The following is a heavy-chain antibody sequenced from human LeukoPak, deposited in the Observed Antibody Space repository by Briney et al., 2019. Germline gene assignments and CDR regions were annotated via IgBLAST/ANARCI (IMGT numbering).Heavy chain of an antibody. CDR2: ISSSSSYT. Sequence: GGSLRLSCAAPGFTFSSYAMSWVRQAPGKGLEWVSYISSSSSYTNYADSVKGRFTISRDNAKNSLYLQMNSLRAEDTAVYYCARGGAGYPIDYWGQGTLVTVSS. J-gene: IGHJ4*02. CDR1: GFTFSSYA. D-gene: IGHD3-16*02. V-gene: IGHV3-21*05. CDR3: ARGGAGYPIDY.